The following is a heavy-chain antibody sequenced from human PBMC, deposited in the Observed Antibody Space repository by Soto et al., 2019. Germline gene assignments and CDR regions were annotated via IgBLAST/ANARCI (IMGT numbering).Heavy chain of an antibody. Sequence: SVKVSCKASGGTFSSYAISWVRQAPGQGLEWMGGIIPIFGTANYAQKFQGRVTITADKSTSTAYMELSSLRSEDTAVYYCARFGDYYDSSGNFGYWGQGTLVTV. CDR1: GGTFSSYA. V-gene: IGHV1-69*06. D-gene: IGHD3-22*01. CDR2: IIPIFGTA. CDR3: ARFGDYYDSSGNFGY. J-gene: IGHJ4*02.